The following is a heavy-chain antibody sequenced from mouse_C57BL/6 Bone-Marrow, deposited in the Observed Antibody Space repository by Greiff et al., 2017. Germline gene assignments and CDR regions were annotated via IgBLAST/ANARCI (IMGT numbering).Heavy chain of an antibody. CDR3: ARYDYDEGWYFDV. D-gene: IGHD2-4*01. CDR1: GYTFTSYT. J-gene: IGHJ1*03. V-gene: IGHV1-4*01. Sequence: VKLMESGAELARPGASVKMSCKASGYTFTSYTMHWVKQRPGQGLEWIGYINPSSGYTKYNQKFKDKATLTADKSSSTAYMQLSSLTSEDSAVYYCARYDYDEGWYFDVWGTGTTVTVSS. CDR2: INPSSGYT.